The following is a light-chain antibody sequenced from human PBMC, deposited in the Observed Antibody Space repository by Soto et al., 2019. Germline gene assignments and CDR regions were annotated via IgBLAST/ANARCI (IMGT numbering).Light chain of an antibody. CDR2: EVS. CDR1: SSDVGGYNY. CDR3: SSYTNSSNYVV. Sequence: QPVLTQPASVSGSPGQSITISCTGTSSDVGGYNYVSWYQQHPDKAPKVMIYEVSNRPSGVSNRFSGSKSGNTASLTISGLQAEDEADYYCSSYTNSSNYVVFCGGTKLTVL. J-gene: IGLJ2*01. V-gene: IGLV2-14*01.